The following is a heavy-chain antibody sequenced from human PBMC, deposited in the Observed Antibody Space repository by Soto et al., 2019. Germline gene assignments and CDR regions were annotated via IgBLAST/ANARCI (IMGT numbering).Heavy chain of an antibody. J-gene: IGHJ6*02. CDR1: GFTVSSNY. D-gene: IGHD1-26*01. CDR2: IYSGGST. CDR3: ARDRRSGSYYYYGMDV. Sequence: PGGSLRLSCAASGFTVSSNYMSWVRQAPGKGLEWVSVIYSGGSTYYADSVKGRFTISRDNSKNTLYLQMNSLRAEDTAVYYCARDRRSGSYYYYGMDVWGQGTTVTVSS. V-gene: IGHV3-53*01.